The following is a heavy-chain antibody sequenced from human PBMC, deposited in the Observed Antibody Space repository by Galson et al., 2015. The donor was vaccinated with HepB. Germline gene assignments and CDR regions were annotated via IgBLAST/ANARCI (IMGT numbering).Heavy chain of an antibody. CDR3: AKDPFEYSSSSSTHYFDY. CDR2: ISYDGSNK. D-gene: IGHD6-6*01. J-gene: IGHJ4*02. V-gene: IGHV3-30*18. CDR1: GFTFSSYA. Sequence: SLRLSCAASGFTFSSYAMHWVRQAPGKGLEWVAVISYDGSNKYYADSVKGRFTISRDNSKNTLYLQMNSLRAEDTAVYYCAKDPFEYSSSSSTHYFDYWGQGTLVTVSS.